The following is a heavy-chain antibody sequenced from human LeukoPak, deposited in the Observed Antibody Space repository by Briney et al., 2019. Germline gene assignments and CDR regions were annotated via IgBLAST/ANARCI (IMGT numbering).Heavy chain of an antibody. CDR2: ISNSGSTK. Sequence: GGSLRLSCAASGFTFSSYSMLWVRQAPGKGLEWVSYISNSGSTKYYADSVKGRFTTSRDNAKNSVFLQMNSLRAEDTAVYYCARENIRSGSYELDYWGQGTLVTVSS. J-gene: IGHJ4*02. V-gene: IGHV3-48*04. CDR3: ARENIRSGSYELDY. CDR1: GFTFSSYS. D-gene: IGHD3-10*01.